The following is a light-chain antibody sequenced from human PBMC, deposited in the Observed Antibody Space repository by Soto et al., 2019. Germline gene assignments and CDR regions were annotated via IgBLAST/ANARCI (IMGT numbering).Light chain of an antibody. V-gene: IGKV1-5*01. J-gene: IGKJ5*01. CDR2: DVP. CDR3: QQYNAYSS. Sequence: DIQMTQSPSTLSASVGDSVTITCRASQNIRNWLAWYQQKPGKAPNPLIYDVPSLKSGVPARFSGSGSGTEFTLTITILQPDDFTTYYCQQYNAYSSFSQGTRLDIK. CDR1: QNIRNW.